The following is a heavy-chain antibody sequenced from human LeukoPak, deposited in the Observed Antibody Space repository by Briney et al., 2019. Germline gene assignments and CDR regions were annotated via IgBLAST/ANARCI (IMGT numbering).Heavy chain of an antibody. V-gene: IGHV3-9*01. CDR2: ISWNSGSI. Sequence: HTGGSLRLSCAASGFTFDDYAMHWVRQAPGKGLEWVSGISWNSGSIGYADSVKGRFTISRDNAKNSLYLQMNSLRAEDTALYYCAKIVVRGDDAFDIWGQGTMVTVSS. CDR3: AKIVVRGDDAFDI. CDR1: GFTFDDYA. J-gene: IGHJ3*02. D-gene: IGHD3-10*01.